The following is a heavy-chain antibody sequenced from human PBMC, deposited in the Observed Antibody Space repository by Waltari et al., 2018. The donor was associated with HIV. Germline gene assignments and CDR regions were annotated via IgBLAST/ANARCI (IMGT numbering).Heavy chain of an antibody. CDR2: IDSDSYYI. V-gene: IGHV3-21*01. Sequence: SSIDSDSYYIYYADSVRGRFTISRDNVQNSVYLQMNSLRADDTAMYYCVKMFCGGDCRNAFDFWGQGTLVSVSS. D-gene: IGHD2-21*02. J-gene: IGHJ3*01. CDR3: VKMFCGGDCRNAFDF.